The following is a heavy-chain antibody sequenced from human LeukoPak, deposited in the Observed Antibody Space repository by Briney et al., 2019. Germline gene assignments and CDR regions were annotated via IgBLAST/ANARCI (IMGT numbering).Heavy chain of an antibody. CDR2: ISGSGDST. J-gene: IGHJ4*02. CDR1: GFTFSSYA. D-gene: IGHD3-16*01. CDR3: ARYGGFLDY. Sequence: LPGGSLRLSCAASGFTFSSYAMGWVRLAPGKGLEWVSAISGSGDSTYYADSVKGRFTVSRDNSKSTLYLQMNRLRGEDTAVYNCARYGGFLDYWGQGTLVTVSS. V-gene: IGHV3-23*01.